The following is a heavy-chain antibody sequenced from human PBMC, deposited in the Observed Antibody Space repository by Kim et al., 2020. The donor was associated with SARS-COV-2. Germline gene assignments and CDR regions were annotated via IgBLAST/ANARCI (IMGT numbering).Heavy chain of an antibody. V-gene: IGHV1-18*01. Sequence: ASVKVSCKASGYTFTSYGISWVRQAPGQGLEWMGWISAYNGNTNYAQKLPGRVTMTTDTSTSTAYMELRSLRSDDTAVYYCARDFILTGSREGYGMDVWGQGTTVTVSS. CDR2: ISAYNGNT. D-gene: IGHD3-9*01. CDR3: ARDFILTGSREGYGMDV. J-gene: IGHJ6*02. CDR1: GYTFTSYG.